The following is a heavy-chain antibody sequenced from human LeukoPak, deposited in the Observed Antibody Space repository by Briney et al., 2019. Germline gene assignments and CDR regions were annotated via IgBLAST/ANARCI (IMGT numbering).Heavy chain of an antibody. D-gene: IGHD4-23*01. CDR1: GYSISSGYY. CDR2: IYHSGST. J-gene: IGHJ6*03. Sequence: SETLSLTCTVSGYSISSGYYWGWIRQPPGKGLEWIGSIYHSGSTYYNPSLKSRVTISVDTSKNQFSLELSSVTAADTAVYYCARGKSVDYYYYYMDVWGKGTTVTVSS. V-gene: IGHV4-38-2*02. CDR3: ARGKSVDYYYYYMDV.